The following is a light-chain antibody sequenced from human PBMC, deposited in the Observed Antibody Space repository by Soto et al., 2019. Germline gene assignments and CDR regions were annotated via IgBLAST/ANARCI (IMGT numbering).Light chain of an antibody. V-gene: IGKV3-15*01. CDR1: QSVSSD. J-gene: IGKJ1*01. Sequence: EIVMTQSPATLSVSPGERATLSCRASQSVSSDLAWYQQKPGQAPRLLISGASSRATGIPARFSGGGSGTEFPLAISGLQSEDFAVYYCQQYKNWPGSFGQGTKVEIK. CDR3: QQYKNWPGS. CDR2: GAS.